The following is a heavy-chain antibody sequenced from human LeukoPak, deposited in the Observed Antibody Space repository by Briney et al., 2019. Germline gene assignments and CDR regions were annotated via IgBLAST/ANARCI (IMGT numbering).Heavy chain of an antibody. CDR3: ARGHCNSSSCYLYYWFDP. V-gene: IGHV4-31*03. CDR1: GASISSGDSD. D-gene: IGHD2-2*01. CDR2: IYYSGST. J-gene: IGHJ5*02. Sequence: SQTLSLTCTVSGASISSGDSDWSWIRHHPGTGLEWIGYIYYSGSTYYNPSLKGRVTISVDTSENQFSLNLSSVTAADTAVYYCARGHCNSSSCYLYYWFDPWGQGTLVTVSS.